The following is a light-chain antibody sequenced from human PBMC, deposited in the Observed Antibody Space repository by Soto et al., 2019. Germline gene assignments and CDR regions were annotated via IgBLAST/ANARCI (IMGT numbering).Light chain of an antibody. J-gene: IGKJ1*01. CDR3: QRYKSYST. CDR2: DAS. Sequence: DILMTQSPSTLSASVGDRVTITCRASQSISSWLAWYQQKPGKAPKLLIYDASSLESGVPSRFSGSGSGTEFPLTISSLQPDDFETYYCQRYKSYSTFGQGTKVEI. V-gene: IGKV1-5*01. CDR1: QSISSW.